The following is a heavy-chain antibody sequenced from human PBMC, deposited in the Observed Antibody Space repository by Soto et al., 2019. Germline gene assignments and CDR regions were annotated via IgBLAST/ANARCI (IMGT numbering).Heavy chain of an antibody. Sequence: QVQLQESGPGLVKPSQTLSLTCTVFGGSISSGGYYWSWIRQHPGKGLEWIGYIYYSGSTYYNPSLKSRVTISVDTSKNQFSLKLSSVTAADTAVYYCARRSRLYYYYGMDVWGQGTTVTVSS. V-gene: IGHV4-31*03. CDR3: ARRSRLYYYYGMDV. J-gene: IGHJ6*02. CDR1: GGSISSGGYY. CDR2: IYYSGST.